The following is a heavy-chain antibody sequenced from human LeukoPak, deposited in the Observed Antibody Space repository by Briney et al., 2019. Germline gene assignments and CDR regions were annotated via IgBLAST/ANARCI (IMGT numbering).Heavy chain of an antibody. V-gene: IGHV7-4-1*02. CDR1: GYTFTTYA. J-gene: IGHJ3*02. D-gene: IGHD5-18*01. CDR2: INTNTGNP. Sequence: ASVKVSCKASGYTFTTYAMNWVRQAPGQGLEGMGWINTNTGNPTYAQGFTGRFVFSLDTSVSTAYLQISSLKAEDTAVYYCARDMGSLKIQTPPDAFDIWGQGTMVTVSS. CDR3: ARDMGSLKIQTPPDAFDI.